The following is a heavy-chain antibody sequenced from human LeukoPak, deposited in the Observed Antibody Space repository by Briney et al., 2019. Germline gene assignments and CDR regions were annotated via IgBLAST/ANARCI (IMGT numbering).Heavy chain of an antibody. CDR3: ARFSGHSSGWPFDY. D-gene: IGHD6-19*01. J-gene: IGHJ4*02. CDR1: GDSASSGSYY. Sequence: SETLSLTCTVSGDSASSGSYYWNWLRRPPGKGLEWIGYIYYSEGANYNPSLKSRVTISVDTSKTQFSLKLTSVTAADTAVYYCARFSGHSSGWPFDYWGQGTLVTVSS. V-gene: IGHV4-61*01. CDR2: IYYSEGA.